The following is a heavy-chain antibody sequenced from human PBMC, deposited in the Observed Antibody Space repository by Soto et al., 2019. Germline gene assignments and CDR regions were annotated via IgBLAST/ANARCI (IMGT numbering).Heavy chain of an antibody. CDR1: GFTFSSYA. CDR3: STEYYYDSSGYYKAANFDY. J-gene: IGHJ4*02. Sequence: QVQLVESGGGVVPPGRSLRLSCAASGFTFSSYAMHWVRQAPGKGLEWVAVISYDGSNKYYADSVKGRLTISRDNSKNTLYLQMNSLRAEDTAVYYCSTEYYYDSSGYYKAANFDYWGQGTLVTVSS. CDR2: ISYDGSNK. D-gene: IGHD3-22*01. V-gene: IGHV3-30-3*01.